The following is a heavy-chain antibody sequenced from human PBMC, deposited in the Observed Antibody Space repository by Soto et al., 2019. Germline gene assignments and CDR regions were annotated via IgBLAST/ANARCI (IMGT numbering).Heavy chain of an antibody. V-gene: IGHV4-4*07. J-gene: IGHJ4*02. Sequence: SETLSLTCTVSGGSISGHSWVWIRQPAGKGLEWIGHIYPSGSTSYNPSLRSRVTMSLDTSRNQIFLNLASVTAADTAVFYCVRGRSYSVYDFWGPGTLVTVSS. CDR1: GGSISGHS. CDR2: IYPSGST. D-gene: IGHD5-12*01. CDR3: VRGRSYSVYDF.